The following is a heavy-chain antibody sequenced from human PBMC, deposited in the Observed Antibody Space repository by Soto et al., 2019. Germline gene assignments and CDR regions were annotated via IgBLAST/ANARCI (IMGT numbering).Heavy chain of an antibody. CDR2: IYADNGDT. Sequence: QVQLVQSGAEVKKPGASVRVSCKTSGYGFSNYAMHWVRQAPGQRLEWMGWIYADNGDTRYSQKFQDRVTITRDTSASTVYMDLRSVRSEDTAVYYCARRVGAYCGGDSLLPFDYWGQGTLVTVSS. CDR3: ARRVGAYCGGDSLLPFDY. D-gene: IGHD2-21*02. V-gene: IGHV1-3*01. J-gene: IGHJ4*02. CDR1: GYGFSNYA.